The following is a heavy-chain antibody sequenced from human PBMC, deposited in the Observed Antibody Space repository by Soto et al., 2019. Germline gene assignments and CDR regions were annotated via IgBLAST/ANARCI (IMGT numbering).Heavy chain of an antibody. J-gene: IGHJ4*02. CDR3: AREVFVEVGATAC. Sequence: QVQLVQSGAEVKKPGASVKVSCKASGYTFTSDYMHWVRQAPVQGLEWMARINPSGGSTIYSQNFQCRCSVTRDSSTSTVYRELSSLRSEDTAVYDCAREVFVEVGATACWGQGTLVTDSS. V-gene: IGHV1-46*01. CDR2: INPSGGST. D-gene: IGHD1-26*01. CDR1: GYTFTSDY.